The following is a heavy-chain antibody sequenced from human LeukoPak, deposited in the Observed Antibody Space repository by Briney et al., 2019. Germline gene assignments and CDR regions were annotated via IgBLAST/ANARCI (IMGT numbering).Heavy chain of an antibody. Sequence: SETLSLTCTVSGGSIGRYYWSWIRQPPGKGLEWIGYISYSWSTIYNPSLKSRLTMSIDTSKNQFSLRLTSVTAADTAIYYCSRTSGTDSKYTYYNNYGMDVWGQGTTVTVSS. D-gene: IGHD1-7*01. CDR1: GGSIGRYY. V-gene: IGHV4-59*01. CDR3: SRTSGTDSKYTYYNNYGMDV. J-gene: IGHJ6*02. CDR2: ISYSWST.